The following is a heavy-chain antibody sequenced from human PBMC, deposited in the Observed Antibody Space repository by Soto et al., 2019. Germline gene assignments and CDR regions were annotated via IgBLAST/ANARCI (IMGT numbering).Heavy chain of an antibody. CDR1: GGSFSPYF. CDR3: ARGRRAAGSQNWFDP. D-gene: IGHD6-13*01. V-gene: IGHV4-34*01. J-gene: IGHJ5*02. Sequence: SETLSLTCAVYGGSFSPYFWTWIRQPPGKGLEWIGEVRHTGSTNYNPSLKSRVTISVDASKNQFSLNLTSVTAADTAVYFCARGRRAAGSQNWFDPWGQGTPVTVS. CDR2: VRHTGST.